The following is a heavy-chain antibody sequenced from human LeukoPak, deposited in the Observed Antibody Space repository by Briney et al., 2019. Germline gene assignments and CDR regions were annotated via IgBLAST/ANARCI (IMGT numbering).Heavy chain of an antibody. CDR3: AAHSGSYSAFDY. CDR1: GYNFATYW. Sequence: GESLKISCKGSGYNFATYWIGWVRQMPGKGLESVGIIYPGDSDTRYSPSFQGHVTISADKSISTAYLQWSSLKASDTAMYYCAAHSGSYSAFDYWGQGTLVTVSS. CDR2: IYPGDSDT. V-gene: IGHV5-51*01. J-gene: IGHJ4*02. D-gene: IGHD1-26*01.